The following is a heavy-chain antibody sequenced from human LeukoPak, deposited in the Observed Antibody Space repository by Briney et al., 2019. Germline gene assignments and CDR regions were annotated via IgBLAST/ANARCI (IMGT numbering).Heavy chain of an antibody. D-gene: IGHD5-12*01. Sequence: QPGRSLRLPCAASGFTFSSYAMHWVRQAPGKGLEWVAVISYDGSNKYYADSVKGRFTISRDNSKNTLYLQMNSLRAEDTAVYYCARIIDIVATFDYWGQGTLVTVSS. V-gene: IGHV3-30*04. CDR2: ISYDGSNK. CDR1: GFTFSSYA. J-gene: IGHJ4*02. CDR3: ARIIDIVATFDY.